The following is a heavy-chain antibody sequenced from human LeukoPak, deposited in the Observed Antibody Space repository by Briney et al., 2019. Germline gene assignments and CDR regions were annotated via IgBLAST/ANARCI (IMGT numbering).Heavy chain of an antibody. V-gene: IGHV1-69*05. Sequence: GASVKVSCKASGGTFSSYAISWVRQAPGQGLEWIGGIIPIFGTANYAQKFQGRVTITTDESTSTAYMELSSPRSEDTAVYYCAREVYSSGWYYFDYWGQGTLVTVSS. CDR3: AREVYSSGWYYFDY. J-gene: IGHJ4*02. D-gene: IGHD6-19*01. CDR2: IIPIFGTA. CDR1: GGTFSSYA.